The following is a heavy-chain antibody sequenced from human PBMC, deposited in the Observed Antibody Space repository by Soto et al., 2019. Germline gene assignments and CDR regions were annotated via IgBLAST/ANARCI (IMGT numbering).Heavy chain of an antibody. D-gene: IGHD3-10*01. Sequence: QVQLVQSGAEVKKPGSSVKVSCKASGGTFSSYAISWVRQAPGQGLEWMGGIIPIFGTANYAQKFQGRVTITADKSTSTAYMELSSLRSEDTAGYYCARMTMVRGVIITSLSRYYYGMDVWGQGTTVTVSS. J-gene: IGHJ6*02. V-gene: IGHV1-69*06. CDR3: ARMTMVRGVIITSLSRYYYGMDV. CDR1: GGTFSSYA. CDR2: IIPIFGTA.